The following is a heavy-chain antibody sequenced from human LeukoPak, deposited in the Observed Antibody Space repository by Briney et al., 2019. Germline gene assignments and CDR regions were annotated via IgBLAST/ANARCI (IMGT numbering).Heavy chain of an antibody. D-gene: IGHD3-3*01. CDR3: ARVRGQSTYDFRSGPPNWFDP. CDR2: INTDGSST. Sequence: GGSLRLSCAASGFTFSSYWMHWVRQAPGKGLVWVSRINTDGSSTSYADSVKGRFTISRDNAKNTLYLQMNSLRAEDTAVYYCARVRGQSTYDFRSGPPNWFDPWGQGTLVTVSS. V-gene: IGHV3-74*01. J-gene: IGHJ5*02. CDR1: GFTFSSYW.